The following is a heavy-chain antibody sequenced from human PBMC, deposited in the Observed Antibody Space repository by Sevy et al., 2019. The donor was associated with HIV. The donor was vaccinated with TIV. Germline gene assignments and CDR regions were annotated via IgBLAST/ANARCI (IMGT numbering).Heavy chain of an antibody. CDR1: GFTFSSYA. Sequence: GGSLRLSCAASGFTFSSYAMHWVRQAPGKGLEWVAVISYDGNNKYADSVKGRFPISRDNSKNTLYLQMNSLRAEDTAVYYCARDGSSGGLFLKDYYYFGMDVWDQGTTVTVSS. J-gene: IGHJ6*02. D-gene: IGHD3-16*01. CDR2: ISYDGNNK. V-gene: IGHV3-30*03. CDR3: ARDGSSGGLFLKDYYYFGMDV.